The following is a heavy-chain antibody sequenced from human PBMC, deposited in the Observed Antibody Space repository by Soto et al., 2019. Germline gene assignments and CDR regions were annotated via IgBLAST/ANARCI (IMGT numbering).Heavy chain of an antibody. J-gene: IGHJ3*02. CDR1: GYTFANYG. CDR2: ISANSGDT. D-gene: IGHD3-22*01. CDR3: ARDCSGYPCWHAFDI. Sequence: ASVKVSCKASGYTFANYGISWVRQAPGQGLEWMGWISANSGDTNYAQKVQGRVTMTTDTSTRTAYMELRSLRSDDTAVYYCARDCSGYPCWHAFDIWGQGTLVTVSS. V-gene: IGHV1-18*04.